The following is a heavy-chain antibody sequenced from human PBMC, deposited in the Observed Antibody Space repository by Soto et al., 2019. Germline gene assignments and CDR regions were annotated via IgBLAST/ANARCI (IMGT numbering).Heavy chain of an antibody. CDR3: AKDATNYGAFDI. D-gene: IGHD1-7*01. CDR2: ISYDGSNK. Sequence: PGGSLRLSCAASGFTFSSYGMHWVRHAPGKGLEWVAVISYDGSNKYYADSVKGRFTISRDNSKNTLYLQMNSLRAEDTAVYYCAKDATNYGAFDILGQGTMVTVSS. J-gene: IGHJ3*02. V-gene: IGHV3-30*18. CDR1: GFTFSSYG.